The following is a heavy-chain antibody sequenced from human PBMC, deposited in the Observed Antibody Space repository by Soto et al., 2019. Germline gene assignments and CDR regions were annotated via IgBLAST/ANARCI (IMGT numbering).Heavy chain of an antibody. CDR1: GFTFSSYS. CDR3: ARDKDWAFDY. D-gene: IGHD3-9*01. CDR2: IFVSSTII. J-gene: IGHJ4*02. Sequence: GGSLRLSCIGSGFTFSSYSMVWVRQAPGKGLEWVSYIFVSSTIIYYADSVKGRFTVSRDNAQNSVFLLMNSLRAEDTAIYYCARDKDWAFDYWGRGTLVTVSS. V-gene: IGHV3-48*04.